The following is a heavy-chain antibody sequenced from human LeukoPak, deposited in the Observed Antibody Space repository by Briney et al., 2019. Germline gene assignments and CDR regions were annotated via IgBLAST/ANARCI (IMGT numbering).Heavy chain of an antibody. J-gene: IGHJ4*02. V-gene: IGHV4-59*08. D-gene: IGHD6-6*01. Sequence: PSETLSLTCTVSGGSISSYYWSWIRQPPGKGLEWLGYMHYSGTTNYNPALKSRVTISVDTSKNQFSLKLTSVTAADTAVYYCARRMYGSSFDYWGQGTLVTVSS. CDR2: MHYSGTT. CDR1: GGSISSYY. CDR3: ARRMYGSSFDY.